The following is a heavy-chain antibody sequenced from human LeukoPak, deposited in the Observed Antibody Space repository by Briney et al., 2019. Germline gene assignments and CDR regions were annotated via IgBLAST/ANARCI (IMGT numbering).Heavy chain of an antibody. CDR2: IKQDGSEK. D-gene: IGHD6-19*01. CDR1: GVTFRSDT. CDR3: ATGYSSGWYFYFQH. J-gene: IGHJ1*01. Sequence: GGPLRLSCAASGVTFRSDTLNWVRQAPGKGLEWVANIKQDGSEKNYVDSVKGRFTISRDNAKNSLSLRMNSLSAEDTAVYYCATGYSSGWYFYFQHWGQGSLVSVSS. V-gene: IGHV3-7*01.